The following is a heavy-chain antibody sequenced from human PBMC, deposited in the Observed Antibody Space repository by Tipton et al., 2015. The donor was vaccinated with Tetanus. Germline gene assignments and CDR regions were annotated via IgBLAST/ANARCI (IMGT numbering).Heavy chain of an antibody. CDR1: GFTFSRYP. Sequence: SLRLSCSASGFTFSRYPVHWVRQAPGKGLEWLAVISDDGNHKYYADSVKGRFTISRDNSNNTLFVQMDSLKTEDTAVYFCARGTYSTGWYAYYYYSMDMWGQGTTVTVSS. D-gene: IGHD6-19*01. V-gene: IGHV3-30*04. CDR2: ISDDGNHK. J-gene: IGHJ6*02. CDR3: ARGTYSTGWYAYYYYSMDM.